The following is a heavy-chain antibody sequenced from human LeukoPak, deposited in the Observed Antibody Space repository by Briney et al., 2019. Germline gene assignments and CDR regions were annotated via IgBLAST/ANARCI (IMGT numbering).Heavy chain of an antibody. Sequence: GASVKVSCKASGGAFSSYAISWVRQAPGQGLEWMGRIIPIFGTPNYAQKFQGRVTITADESTSTAYMELSSLRSEDTAVYYCARDRFVSWRYSYGYGFDYWGQGTLVTVSS. V-gene: IGHV1-69*13. CDR2: IIPIFGTP. CDR1: GGAFSSYA. J-gene: IGHJ4*02. D-gene: IGHD5-18*01. CDR3: ARDRFVSWRYSYGYGFDY.